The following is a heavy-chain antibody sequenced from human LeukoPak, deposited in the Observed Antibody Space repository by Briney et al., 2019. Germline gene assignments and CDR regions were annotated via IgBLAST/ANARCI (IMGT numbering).Heavy chain of an antibody. Sequence: QPGGSLRLSCAASGSTFSTYWMSWVRQAPGKGLEWVANIKQDGSEKYYVDSVKGRFTISRDNAKNSVYLQMNSLRVEDTAVYYCARRGLPDVWGKGTTVTVSS. D-gene: IGHD2-15*01. J-gene: IGHJ6*03. CDR1: GSTFSTYW. CDR2: IKQDGSEK. CDR3: ARRGLPDV. V-gene: IGHV3-7*01.